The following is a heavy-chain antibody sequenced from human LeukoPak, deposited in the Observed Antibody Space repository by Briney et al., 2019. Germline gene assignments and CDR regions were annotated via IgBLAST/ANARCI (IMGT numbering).Heavy chain of an antibody. J-gene: IGHJ6*03. Sequence: PGGSLRLSCAASGFTFSSYAMSWDRQAPGKGLEWVSAISGSGGSTYYADSVEGRFTISRDNSKNTLYLQMNSLRAEDTAVYYCAKIVGLYYYYYYYMDVWGKGTTVTVSS. CDR2: ISGSGGST. CDR1: GFTFSSYA. CDR3: AKIVGLYYYYYYYMDV. V-gene: IGHV3-23*01. D-gene: IGHD2-21*01.